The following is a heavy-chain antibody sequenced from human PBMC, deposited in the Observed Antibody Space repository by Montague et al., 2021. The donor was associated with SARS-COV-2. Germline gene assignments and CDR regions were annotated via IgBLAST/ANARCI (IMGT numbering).Heavy chain of an antibody. V-gene: IGHV3-11*01. CDR3: AREHNYDSGRRDGFDI. Sequence: SLRLSCAASGFTFSDYYMNWIRQAPGKGLEWVSHITSSSSHLYYADSVKGRFTISRDNAKNSLYLQMNSLRAEDTAVYYCAREHNYDSGRRDGFDIWGQGTVATVSS. CDR1: GFTFSDYY. CDR2: ITSSSSHL. D-gene: IGHD3-10*01. J-gene: IGHJ3*02.